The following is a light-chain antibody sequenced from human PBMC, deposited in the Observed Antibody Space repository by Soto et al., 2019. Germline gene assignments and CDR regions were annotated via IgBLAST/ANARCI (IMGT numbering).Light chain of an antibody. Sequence: EIVMTQSPATLSLSPGERATLSCRASQSVGKYLVWYQQKPGQAPRLLIYDASNRAPGIPARFSGSGSGTDFTLTISRLEPEDFAVYYCQQYNNWPPITFGQGTRLEIK. V-gene: IGKV3-11*01. CDR1: QSVGKY. CDR3: QQYNNWPPIT. CDR2: DAS. J-gene: IGKJ5*01.